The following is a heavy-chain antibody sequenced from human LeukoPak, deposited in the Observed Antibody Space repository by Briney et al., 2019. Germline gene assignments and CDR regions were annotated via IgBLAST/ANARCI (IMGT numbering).Heavy chain of an antibody. CDR1: GYTFTSYG. CDR2: ISAYNGNT. J-gene: IGHJ4*02. Sequence: ASVKVSCKASGYTFTSYGISWVGQAPGQGLEWMGWISAYNGNTNYAQKLQGRVTMTTDTSTSTAYMELRSLRSDDTAVYYCARDLGDSSGWYDEDYFDYWGQGTLVTVSS. D-gene: IGHD6-13*01. V-gene: IGHV1-18*04. CDR3: ARDLGDSSGWYDEDYFDY.